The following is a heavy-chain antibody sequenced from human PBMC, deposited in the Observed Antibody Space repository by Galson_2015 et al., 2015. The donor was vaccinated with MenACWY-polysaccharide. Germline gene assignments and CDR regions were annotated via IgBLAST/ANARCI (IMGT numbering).Heavy chain of an antibody. Sequence: SETLSLTCAVSDYSIRSGYFWGWIRQPPGKGLEWIASIFHSETTYYNPSLKSRVTISVDTSKNHFSLKLSSVTAADTAVYYCARVEKYSGSFYILYWGQGTLVTVSS. CDR3: ARVEKYSGSFYILY. CDR1: DYSIRSGYF. D-gene: IGHD1-26*01. CDR2: IFHSETT. J-gene: IGHJ4*02. V-gene: IGHV4-38-2*01.